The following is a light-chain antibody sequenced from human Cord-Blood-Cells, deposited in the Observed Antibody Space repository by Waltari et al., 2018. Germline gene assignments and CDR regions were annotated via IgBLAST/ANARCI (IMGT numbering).Light chain of an antibody. Sequence: QSALTQPHSASGSPGQSVTLSCTGTSSDVAGSNYVSWYQQHPGKAPKLMIYEVSKRPSGVPDRFSGSKSGNTASLTVSGLQAEDEADYYCSSYAGSNNVVFGGGTKLTVL. CDR1: SSDVAGSNY. J-gene: IGLJ2*01. CDR2: EVS. V-gene: IGLV2-8*01. CDR3: SSYAGSNNVV.